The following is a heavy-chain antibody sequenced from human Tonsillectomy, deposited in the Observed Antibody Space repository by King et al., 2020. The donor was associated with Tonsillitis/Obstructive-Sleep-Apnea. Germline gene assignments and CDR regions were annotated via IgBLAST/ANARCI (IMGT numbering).Heavy chain of an antibody. J-gene: IGHJ5*02. Sequence: VQLQQWGAGLLKPSETLSLTCAVYGGSFSAYYWNWIRQPPGKGLEWIGEINHSGSTNYNPSLKSRVIISVDTSKNQFSLKLSSVTAAGTAVYYCAKSSRFDPWGQGTLVTVSS. CDR2: INHSGST. CDR3: AKSSRFDP. V-gene: IGHV4-34*01. CDR1: GGSFSAYY.